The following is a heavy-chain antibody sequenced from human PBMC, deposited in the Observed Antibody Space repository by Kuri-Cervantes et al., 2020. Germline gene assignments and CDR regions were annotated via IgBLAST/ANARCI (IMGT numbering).Heavy chain of an antibody. CDR1: GFTFSIYS. CDR3: ARGPRLNYFDF. D-gene: IGHD3-16*01. Sequence: GGSLRLSCAASGFTFSIYSMNWVRQAPGKGLEWVSSISSSSSYIYYADSVKGRFTISRDNAKNSLYLQMNSLRPEDTALYYCARGPRLNYFDFWGQGTLVTVSS. J-gene: IGHJ4*02. CDR2: ISSSSSYI. V-gene: IGHV3-21*04.